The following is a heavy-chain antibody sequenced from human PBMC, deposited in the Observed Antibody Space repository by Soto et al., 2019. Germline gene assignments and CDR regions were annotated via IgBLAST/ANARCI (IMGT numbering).Heavy chain of an antibody. J-gene: IGHJ4*02. Sequence: QVQLVESGGGVVQPGRSLRLSCAASGFTFSSYGMHWVRQAPGKGLEWVAVISYDGSNKYYADSVKGRFTISRDNSKNTLYLQMNSLRAEDTAVYYCAKGRGVGATAYFDYWGQGTLVTVSS. CDR1: GFTFSSYG. D-gene: IGHD1-26*01. V-gene: IGHV3-30*18. CDR3: AKGRGVGATAYFDY. CDR2: ISYDGSNK.